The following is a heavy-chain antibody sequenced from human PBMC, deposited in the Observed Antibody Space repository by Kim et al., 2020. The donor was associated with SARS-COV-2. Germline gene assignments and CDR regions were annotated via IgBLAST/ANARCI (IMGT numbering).Heavy chain of an antibody. CDR1: GDSVSSNSAA. CDR2: TYYRSKWYN. V-gene: IGHV6-1*01. CDR3: AREKTRVQLEKEGEYWFDP. D-gene: IGHD1-1*01. Sequence: SQTLSLTCAISGDSVSSNSAAWNWIRQSPSRGLEWLGRTYYRSKWYNDYAVSVKSRITINPDTSKNQFSLQLNSVTPEDTAVYYCAREKTRVQLEKEGEYWFDPWGQGTLVTVSS. J-gene: IGHJ5*02.